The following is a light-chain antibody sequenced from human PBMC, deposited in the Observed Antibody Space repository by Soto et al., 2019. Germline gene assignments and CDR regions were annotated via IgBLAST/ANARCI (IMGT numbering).Light chain of an antibody. V-gene: IGKV1-5*01. Sequence: DIQMTQSPSTLSASVGDRVTITCRASQSISSWLAWYQQKPGKAPKLLIYDASSLESGVPSRFSGSGSGTEFTLTISSLQPDEFATYYCQHYNSYLYTFGQETTLEIK. CDR2: DAS. CDR3: QHYNSYLYT. J-gene: IGKJ2*01. CDR1: QSISSW.